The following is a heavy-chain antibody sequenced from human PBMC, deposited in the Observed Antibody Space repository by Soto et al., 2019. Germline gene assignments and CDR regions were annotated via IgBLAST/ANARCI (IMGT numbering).Heavy chain of an antibody. D-gene: IGHD1-26*01. Sequence: QVQLQESGPGLVKPSGTLSLTCAVSGGSISSSNWWSWVRQPPGKGLEWIGEIYHSGSTNYNPSLNTRATLSVDKSKNQFSLQLTSVTAADTAVYYCASVSGSYYYGMDVWGQGTTVTVSS. V-gene: IGHV4-4*02. J-gene: IGHJ6*02. CDR3: ASVSGSYYYGMDV. CDR2: IYHSGST. CDR1: GGSISSSNW.